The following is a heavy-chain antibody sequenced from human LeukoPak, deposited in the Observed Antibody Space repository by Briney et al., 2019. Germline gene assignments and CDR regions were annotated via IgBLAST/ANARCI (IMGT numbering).Heavy chain of an antibody. J-gene: IGHJ4*02. Sequence: PSETLSLTCTVSGGSISSYYWSWIRQPPGKGLEWIGYIYYSGSTNYNPSLKSRVTISVDTSKNQFSLKLSSVTAADTAVYYCARLMARSGPAILYYFDYWGQGTLVTVSS. V-gene: IGHV4-59*08. D-gene: IGHD2-21*02. CDR2: IYYSGST. CDR3: ARLMARSGPAILYYFDY. CDR1: GGSISSYY.